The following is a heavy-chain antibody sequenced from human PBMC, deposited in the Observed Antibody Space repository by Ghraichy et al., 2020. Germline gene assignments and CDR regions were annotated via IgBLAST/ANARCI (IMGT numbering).Heavy chain of an antibody. V-gene: IGHV3-7*01. J-gene: IGHJ1*01. CDR2: IKQDGSEK. CDR1: GFTFSSCW. D-gene: IGHD6-19*01. Sequence: GGSLRLSCAASGFTFSSCWMSWVRQAPGKGLEWVANIKQDGSEKYYVDSVKGRFTISRDNAKNSLYLQMNSLRAEDTAVYYWDLYTSGPYAEYLQHWGQGTLVTVSS. CDR3: DLYTSGPYAEYLQH.